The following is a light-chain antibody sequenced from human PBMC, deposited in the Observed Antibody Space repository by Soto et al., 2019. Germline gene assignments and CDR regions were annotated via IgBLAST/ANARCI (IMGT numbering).Light chain of an antibody. Sequence: EIAMTQSPATLSVSPGDRATLSCRASQSVSSNLAWYQQKPGQAPRLLIYDASTRASGIPGRFSGSGSGTEFTLTISSLQSEDFAVYYCQQYNNWPPITFCQGTRLEIK. CDR3: QQYNNWPPIT. CDR1: QSVSSN. J-gene: IGKJ5*01. V-gene: IGKV3-15*01. CDR2: DAS.